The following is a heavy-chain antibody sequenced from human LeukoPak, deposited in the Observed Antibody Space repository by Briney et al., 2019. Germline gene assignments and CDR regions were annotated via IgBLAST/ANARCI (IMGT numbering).Heavy chain of an antibody. CDR1: GYTFTSYW. CDR3: ARRAPQYDWFDP. J-gene: IGHJ5*02. Sequence: PGESLKISCKGSGYTFTSYWIGWVRQMPGKGLEYMGTIYPGDSDTRYSPSFQGQVTISADKSINTAYLQWSSLKASDTAMYYCARRAPQYDWFDPWGQGTLVTVSS. CDR2: IYPGDSDT. V-gene: IGHV5-51*01.